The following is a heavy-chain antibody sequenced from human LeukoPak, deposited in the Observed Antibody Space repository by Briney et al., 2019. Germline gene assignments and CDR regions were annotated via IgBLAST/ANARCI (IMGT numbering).Heavy chain of an antibody. CDR1: GFTFSSYW. CDR2: IKQDGSEE. J-gene: IGHJ4*02. CDR3: ARDPGLWFGEEYYFDY. V-gene: IGHV3-7*01. Sequence: PGGSLRLSCAASGFTFSSYWMSWVRQAPGKGLEWVANIKQDGSEEYYVDSVKGRFTISRDNAKNSLYLQMNSLRAEDTAVYYCARDPGLWFGEEYYFDYWGQGTLVTVSS. D-gene: IGHD3-10*01.